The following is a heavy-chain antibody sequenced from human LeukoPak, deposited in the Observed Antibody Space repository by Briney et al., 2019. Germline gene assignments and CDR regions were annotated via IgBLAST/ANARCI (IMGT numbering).Heavy chain of an antibody. CDR1: GYTFTSYY. Sequence: ASVKVSCKASGYTFTSYYMHWVRQATGQGLEWMGWMNPNSGHTGYAQKFQGRVTMTRDTSISTAYMELSSLRSEDTAVYYCVRVQSGSYARYGMDVWGQGTTVTVSS. D-gene: IGHD1-26*01. J-gene: IGHJ6*02. CDR3: VRVQSGSYARYGMDV. CDR2: MNPNSGHT. V-gene: IGHV1-8*02.